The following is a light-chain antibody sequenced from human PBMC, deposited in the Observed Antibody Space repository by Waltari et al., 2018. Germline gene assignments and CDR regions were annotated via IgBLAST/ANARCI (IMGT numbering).Light chain of an antibody. Sequence: DIQMTQSPSTLSASVGDRVTITCRASPSVNRWLAWYQQKPGKAPKTLISKASALQNGVAPRFSGGGSGTEFTLTISNLQPDDSSTYYCQQYEAFPVTFGHGTKVEIK. V-gene: IGKV1-5*03. CDR1: PSVNRW. CDR3: QQYEAFPVT. CDR2: KAS. J-gene: IGKJ1*01.